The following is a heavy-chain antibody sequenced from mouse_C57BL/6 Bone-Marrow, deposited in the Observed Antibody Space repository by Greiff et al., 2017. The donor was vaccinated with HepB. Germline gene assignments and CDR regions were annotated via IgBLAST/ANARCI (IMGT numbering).Heavy chain of an antibody. D-gene: IGHD1-1*01. J-gene: IGHJ2*01. CDR2: IYPGDGDT. CDR1: GYAFSSSW. CDR3: ARGTTGYYFDY. V-gene: IGHV1-82*01. Sequence: VKLQESGPELVKPGASVKISCKASGYAFSSSWMNWVKQRPGKGLEWIGRIYPGDGDTNYNGKFKGKATLTADKSSSTAYMQLSSLTSEDSAVYFCARGTTGYYFDYWGQGTTLTVSS.